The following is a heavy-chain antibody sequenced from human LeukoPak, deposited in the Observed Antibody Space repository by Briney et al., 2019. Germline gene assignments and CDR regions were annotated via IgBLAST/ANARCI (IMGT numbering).Heavy chain of an antibody. V-gene: IGHV4-4*02. CDR3: AREGSSSSWKSYYYYYYTDV. CDR1: GGSISSTNW. Sequence: PSGTLSLTCAVSGGSISSTNWWSWVRQPPGKGLEWIGEIYHSGSTNYNASLKSRVTISVDTSKNQFSLKLSSVTAADTAVYYCAREGSSSSWKSYYYYYYTDVWGKGTTVTVSS. CDR2: IYHSGST. D-gene: IGHD6-13*01. J-gene: IGHJ6*03.